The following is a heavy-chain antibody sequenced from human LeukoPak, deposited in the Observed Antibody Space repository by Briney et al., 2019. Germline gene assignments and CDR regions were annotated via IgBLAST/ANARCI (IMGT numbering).Heavy chain of an antibody. V-gene: IGHV3-30-3*01. Sequence: GGSLRLSCAASGFTFSTYSLHWARQAPGKGLEWVAVISRDGTNRYHADSVKGRFTISRGNSKNTLFLQMNSLRAEDTAVYYCARALPSPSGYFDYWGQGTLVTVSS. CDR2: ISRDGTNR. J-gene: IGHJ4*02. D-gene: IGHD7-27*01. CDR3: ARALPSPSGYFDY. CDR1: GFTFSTYS.